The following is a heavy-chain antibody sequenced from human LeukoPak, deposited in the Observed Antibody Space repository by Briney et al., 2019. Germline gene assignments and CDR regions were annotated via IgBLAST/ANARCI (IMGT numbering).Heavy chain of an antibody. CDR2: ISTSSSYI. J-gene: IGHJ4*02. V-gene: IGHV3-21*01. CDR1: GFTFSSYA. D-gene: IGHD3-10*01. Sequence: PGGSLRLSCAASGFTFSSYAMNWVRQEPGKGLEWVSSISTSSSYIYYADSVKGRFTIARDNAKNSLYLQMDSLRDEDTAVYYCARGYDFGSGSFFDYWGQGTLVTVSS. CDR3: ARGYDFGSGSFFDY.